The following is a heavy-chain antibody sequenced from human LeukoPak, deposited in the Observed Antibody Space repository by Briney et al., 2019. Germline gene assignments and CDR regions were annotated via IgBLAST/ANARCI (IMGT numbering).Heavy chain of an antibody. CDR2: IYSGGST. J-gene: IGHJ4*02. CDR3: ARAPQLAYFDY. V-gene: IGHV3-53*01. Sequence: GGSLRLSCAASGFTVSSNYMSWVRQAPGKGLEWVSVIYSGGSTYYADSVKGRFTISRDNAKNSLYLQMNSLRAEDTALYYCARAPQLAYFDYWGQGTLVTVSS. CDR1: GFTVSSNY.